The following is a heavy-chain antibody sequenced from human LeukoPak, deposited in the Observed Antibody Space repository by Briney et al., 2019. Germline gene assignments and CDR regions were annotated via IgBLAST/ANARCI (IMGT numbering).Heavy chain of an antibody. Sequence: SETLSLICTLSGGSINNYYWSWIRQPPGKGLEWIGYIYYNGNTNYNPSLKSRVTISVDTSKNQFSLKLSSVTAADTAVYFCAREYSSGLSWFDPWGQGTLVTVSS. CDR1: GGSINNYY. CDR3: AREYSSGLSWFDP. CDR2: IYYNGNT. D-gene: IGHD6-19*01. J-gene: IGHJ5*02. V-gene: IGHV4-59*01.